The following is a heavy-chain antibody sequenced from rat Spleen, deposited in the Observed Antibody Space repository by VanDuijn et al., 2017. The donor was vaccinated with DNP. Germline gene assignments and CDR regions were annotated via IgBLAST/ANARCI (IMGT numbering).Heavy chain of an antibody. V-gene: IGHV5-27*01. Sequence: EVQLVESGGGFVQPGRSLKLSCVASGFTFSNYDMAWVRQAPTKGLEWVASISSGDDHNYYRDSVKGRFTISRDNSKNTQYLQMVSLRSEETATYYCTTDSVYRDGDTHLFDYWGQGVMVTVSS. CDR1: GFTFSNYD. D-gene: IGHD1-12*02. CDR2: ISSGDDHN. J-gene: IGHJ2*01. CDR3: TTDSVYRDGDTHLFDY.